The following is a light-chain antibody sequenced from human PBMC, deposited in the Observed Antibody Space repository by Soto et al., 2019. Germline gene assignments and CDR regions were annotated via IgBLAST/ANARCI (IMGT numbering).Light chain of an antibody. CDR2: DAS. CDR3: QQYDVVPCT. V-gene: IGKV1-33*01. Sequence: DIQLTQSPASLSASVGDRVTISCQASQDINNYFIWYQQKPGEAPNLLIYDASTLGTGVSSRFSRNESGTDFSVTINTLHPQDTATYYCQQYDVVPCTFGQGTKLEIK. CDR1: QDINNY. J-gene: IGKJ2*02.